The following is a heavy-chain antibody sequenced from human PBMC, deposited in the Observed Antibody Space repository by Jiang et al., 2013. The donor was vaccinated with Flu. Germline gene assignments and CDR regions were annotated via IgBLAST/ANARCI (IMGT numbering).Heavy chain of an antibody. CDR3: ARGGGGRALTFLHY. CDR1: GFTFSSYT. V-gene: IGHV3-23*01. J-gene: IGHJ4*02. CDR2: ISGSSGST. Sequence: LVQPGGSLRLSCAASGFTFSSYTMIWVRQAPGKGLEWVSSISGSSGSTSYADSVKGRFTISRDISKNTLYLQMNSLSAEDTAAYYCARGGGGRALTFLHYCGQGTLVTVSS. D-gene: IGHD3-10*01.